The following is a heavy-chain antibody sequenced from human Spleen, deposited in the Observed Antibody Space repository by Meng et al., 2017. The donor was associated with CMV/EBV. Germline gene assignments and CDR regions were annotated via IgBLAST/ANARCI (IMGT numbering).Heavy chain of an antibody. Sequence: CKASGGTFSSYAISWVRQAPGQGLEWAGGIIPIYGTANYAQKFLGRVTTTTDESTTAAYMELSSLRSEDTAVYYCASTTTWGKYFDYWGQGTLVTVSS. CDR2: IIPIYGTA. CDR1: GGTFSSYA. J-gene: IGHJ4*02. CDR3: ASTTTWGKYFDY. V-gene: IGHV1-69*05. D-gene: IGHD4-17*01.